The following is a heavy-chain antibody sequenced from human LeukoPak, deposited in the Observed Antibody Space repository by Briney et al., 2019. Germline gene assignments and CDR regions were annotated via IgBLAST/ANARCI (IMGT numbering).Heavy chain of an antibody. V-gene: IGHV1-8*01. Sequence: ASVTVSCKASGYTFTSYDINWVRQATGQGLEWMGWMNPNSGNTGYAQKFQGRVTMTRNTSISTAYMELSSLRSEDTAVYYCARGRVTIFGVVILKTYGMDVWGQGTTVTVSS. J-gene: IGHJ6*02. D-gene: IGHD3-3*01. CDR3: ARGRVTIFGVVILKTYGMDV. CDR2: MNPNSGNT. CDR1: GYTFTSYD.